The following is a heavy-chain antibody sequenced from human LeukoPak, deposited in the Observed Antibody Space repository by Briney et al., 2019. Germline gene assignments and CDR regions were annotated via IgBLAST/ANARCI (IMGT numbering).Heavy chain of an antibody. CDR1: GFTFSSYA. V-gene: IGHV3-30-3*01. J-gene: IGHJ3*02. CDR3: ARDYRAGGGATFAFDT. D-gene: IGHD1-26*01. CDR2: ISYDGSNK. Sequence: GGSLRLSCAASGFTFSSYAMHWVRQAPGKGLEWVAVISYDGSNKYYADSVKGRFTISRDNSKNTLYLQMNSLRAEDTAVYYCARDYRAGGGATFAFDTWGQGTMVTVSS.